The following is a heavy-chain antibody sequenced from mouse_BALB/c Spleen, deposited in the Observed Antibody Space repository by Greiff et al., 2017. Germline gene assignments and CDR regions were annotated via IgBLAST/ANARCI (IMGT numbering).Heavy chain of an antibody. CDR3: ARDNRGYAMDY. V-gene: IGHV2-6-7*01. J-gene: IGHJ4*01. CDR1: GFSLTGYG. CDR2: VWGDGST. Sequence: QVQLKESGPGLVAPSQSLSITCTVSGFSLTGYGVNWVRQPPGKGLEWLGMVWGDGSTDYDSALKSRLSISKDKSKSQVFLKMNSLQTDDTASYYCARDNRGYAMDYWGQGTSVTGSS.